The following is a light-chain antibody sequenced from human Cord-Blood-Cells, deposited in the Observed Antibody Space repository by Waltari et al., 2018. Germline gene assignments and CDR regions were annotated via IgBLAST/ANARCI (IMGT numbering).Light chain of an antibody. Sequence: QSALTQPPSASGSPGQSVTISCTGTSSDVGGYNYVSWYQQHPVKAPKLMIYEVSTRPSGVPERFSGFKSGNTASLTVSGLQAEDEADYYCSSYAGSNNFVVFGGGTKLTVL. CDR3: SSYAGSNNFVV. V-gene: IGLV2-8*01. CDR2: EVS. CDR1: SSDVGGYNY. J-gene: IGLJ2*01.